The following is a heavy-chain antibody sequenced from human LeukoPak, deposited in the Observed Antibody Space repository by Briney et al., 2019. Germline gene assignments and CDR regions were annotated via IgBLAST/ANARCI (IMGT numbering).Heavy chain of an antibody. J-gene: IGHJ5*02. D-gene: IGHD2-2*01. CDR1: GYSISSGYY. CDR2: IYHSGST. V-gene: IGHV4-38-2*01. Sequence: SETLSLTCVVSGYSISSGYYWGWIRQPPGKGLVWIGSIYHSGSTYYNPSLKSRVTISLDTSKNHFSLKLTSVTAADTAVYYCARHDGDCSNTSCLNWFDPWGQGTLVTVSS. CDR3: ARHDGDCSNTSCLNWFDP.